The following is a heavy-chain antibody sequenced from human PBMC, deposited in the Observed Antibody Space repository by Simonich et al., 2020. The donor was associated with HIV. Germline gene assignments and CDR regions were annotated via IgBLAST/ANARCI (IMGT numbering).Heavy chain of an antibody. D-gene: IGHD1-1*01. V-gene: IGHV3-21*01. CDR2: ISSVISYI. J-gene: IGHJ4*02. Sequence: EVQLAESGRGLVKPGGSLRLSCAASGFTFTGYSMNGVRQAPGKGWEWVAAISSVISYIYYADSVKGRFTISRDNAKNSLYLQMNSLRAEDTAVYYCARDHLTGTFDYWGQGTLVTVSS. CDR1: GFTFTGYS. CDR3: ARDHLTGTFDY.